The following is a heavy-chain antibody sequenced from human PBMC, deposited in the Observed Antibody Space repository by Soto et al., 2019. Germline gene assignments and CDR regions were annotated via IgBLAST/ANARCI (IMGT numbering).Heavy chain of an antibody. J-gene: IGHJ4*02. CDR3: VRVWEAYCGGDCYASLGY. CDR1: GGTFSSYA. CDR2: IIPIFGTA. Sequence: QVQLVQSGAEVKKPGSSVKVSCKASGGTFSSYAISWVRQAPGQGLEWMGGIIPIFGTANYAQKFQGRVTITADESTSTAYMELSSLRSEDTAVYYCVRVWEAYCGGDCYASLGYWGQGTLVTVSS. D-gene: IGHD2-21*02. V-gene: IGHV1-69*12.